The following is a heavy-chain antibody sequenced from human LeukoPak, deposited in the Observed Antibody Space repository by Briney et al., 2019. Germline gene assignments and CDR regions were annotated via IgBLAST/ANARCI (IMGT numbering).Heavy chain of an antibody. CDR2: TYYRSTWYN. CDR3: ARRLTQYDCFDP. D-gene: IGHD2-2*01. CDR1: GDSVSSNSGT. J-gene: IGHJ5*02. Sequence: SQTLSLTCAISGDSVSSNSGTWNWIRQSPPRGLEWLGRTYYRSTWYNDYAVSVRGRITVNPDTSKNQFSLHLNSVTPEDTAVYYCARRLTQYDCFDPWGQGILVTVSS. V-gene: IGHV6-1*01.